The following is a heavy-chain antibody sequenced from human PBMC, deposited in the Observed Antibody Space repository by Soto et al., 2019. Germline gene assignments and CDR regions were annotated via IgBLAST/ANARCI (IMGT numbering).Heavy chain of an antibody. Sequence: GASVKVSSKASGGSLSTNPISWVRQAPGQGLEWMGGTGSGTGPGNHAQKFQGRLTVTADKSTSTVYMELTNLSSEDTAVYYCARRDSGGFYRFFDSWGQGTLVTVAS. CDR1: GGSLSTNP. CDR2: TGSGTGPG. V-gene: IGHV1-69*06. D-gene: IGHD2-15*01. J-gene: IGHJ4*02. CDR3: ARRDSGGFYRFFDS.